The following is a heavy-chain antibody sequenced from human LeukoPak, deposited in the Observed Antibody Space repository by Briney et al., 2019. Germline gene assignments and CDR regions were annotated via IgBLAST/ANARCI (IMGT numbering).Heavy chain of an antibody. D-gene: IGHD6-13*01. J-gene: IGHJ4*02. CDR3: ARDFLAAGDY. CDR1: GFIFSSYT. V-gene: IGHV3-21*01. Sequence: GGSLRLSCEASGFIFSSYTMNWIRQAPGKGLEWVASINSGSTNPYYADSVKGRFTISRDDAKKSLYLQMTSLRVEDTPVYYCARDFLAAGDYWGQGTLVTVSS. CDR2: INSGSTNP.